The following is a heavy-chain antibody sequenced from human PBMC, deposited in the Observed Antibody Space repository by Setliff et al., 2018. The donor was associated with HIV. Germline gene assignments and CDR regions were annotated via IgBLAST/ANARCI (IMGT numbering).Heavy chain of an antibody. V-gene: IGHV1-69-2*01. D-gene: IGHD6-13*01. Sequence: ASVKVSCKASGYTFTSYYMHWVRQDPGKGLEWMGRVDPEDGETIYAEKFQGRVTITADTSTDTAYMELSSLRSEDTAAYYCATFAASGWYGLLGSLGHGTLVTVSP. J-gene: IGHJ5*01. CDR3: ATFAASGWYGLLGS. CDR1: GYTFTSYY. CDR2: VDPEDGET.